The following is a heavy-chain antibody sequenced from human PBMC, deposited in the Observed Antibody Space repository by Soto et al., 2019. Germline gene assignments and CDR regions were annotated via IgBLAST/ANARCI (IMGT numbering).Heavy chain of an antibody. Sequence: QVQLVQSGAEVKKPGASVKVSCKASGYTFTSYAMHWVRQAPGQRLEWMGWINAGNGNTKYSQKFQGRVTITRDTPASKAYMELSSLRSEETAVYYCARPRAGYSSGWYGDYWGQGTLVTVSS. V-gene: IGHV1-3*01. CDR1: GYTFTSYA. CDR2: INAGNGNT. J-gene: IGHJ4*02. D-gene: IGHD6-19*01. CDR3: ARPRAGYSSGWYGDY.